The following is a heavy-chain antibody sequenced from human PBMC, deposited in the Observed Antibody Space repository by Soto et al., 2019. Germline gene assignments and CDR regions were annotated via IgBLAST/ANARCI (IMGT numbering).Heavy chain of an antibody. CDR3: ARDVRLVVPAATRTLYYYYGMDV. CDR2: ISAYNGNT. CDR1: GYTFTSYG. J-gene: IGHJ6*02. V-gene: IGHV1-18*01. Sequence: ASVKVSCKASGYTFTSYGISWVRQAPGQGLEWMGWISAYNGNTNYAQKLQGRVTMTTDTSTSTAYMELRSLRSDDTAVYYCARDVRLVVPAATRTLYYYYGMDVWGQGTTVTVSS. D-gene: IGHD2-2*01.